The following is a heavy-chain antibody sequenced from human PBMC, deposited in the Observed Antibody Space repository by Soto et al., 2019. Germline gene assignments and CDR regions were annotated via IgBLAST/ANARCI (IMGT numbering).Heavy chain of an antibody. D-gene: IGHD3-16*01. V-gene: IGHV3-21*01. Sequence: EVQLVESGGGLVKPGGSLRLSCVASGFTFSGYSINWVRQAPGKGLEWVSYISGPSIYIYYADSVKGRFTISRDNAKSAVYLQMNSLRAEDTAVYYCVGGLRNGFNVWGQGTTVSVSS. CDR3: VGGLRNGFNV. CDR2: ISGPSIYI. CDR1: GFTFSGYS. J-gene: IGHJ6*02.